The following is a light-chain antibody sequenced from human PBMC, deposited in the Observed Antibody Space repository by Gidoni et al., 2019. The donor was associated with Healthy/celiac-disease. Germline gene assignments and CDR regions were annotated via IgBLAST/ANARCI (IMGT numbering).Light chain of an antibody. J-gene: IGKJ1*01. CDR1: QSVSSN. CDR3: QQYNNWPPLT. CDR2: TQS. V-gene: IGKV3-15*01. Sequence: EIVMTQSPATLSVSPGERATLSCRASQSVSSNLAWYQQKPGQAPRLPDTTGEIVMTQSPATLSVSPGERATPRFSGSGSGTEFTLTISSLQSEDFAVYYCQQYNNWPPLTFGQGTKVEIK.